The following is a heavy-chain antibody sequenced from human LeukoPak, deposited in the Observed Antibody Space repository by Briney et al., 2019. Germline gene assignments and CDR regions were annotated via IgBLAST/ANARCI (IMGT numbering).Heavy chain of an antibody. Sequence: SETLSLTCTVSGGSISSGDYYWTWIRQHPGKGLEWIGYIYYTGSTYYSPSLKSRVTILADTSKNQFSLKLTSVTAADTALYYCAIARGEVAGNPIFDYGGEETRVTV. CDR3: AIARGEVAGNPIFDY. CDR2: IYYTGST. CDR1: GGSISSGDYY. V-gene: IGHV4-31*03. J-gene: IGHJ4*02. D-gene: IGHD2-15*01.